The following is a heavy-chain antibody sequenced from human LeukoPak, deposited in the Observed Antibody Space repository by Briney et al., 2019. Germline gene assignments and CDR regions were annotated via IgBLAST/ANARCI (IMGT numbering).Heavy chain of an antibody. J-gene: IGHJ4*02. D-gene: IGHD6-19*01. CDR1: GFTVSSYG. CDR2: IRYEGSNK. Sequence: GGSLSLSCAAYGFTVSSYGMHWVRQAAGRGLEWVAFIRYEGSNKYYADSLKGRFTISRDNTTNTLYLQMISLRAKDTAVYYSARDQRIAVAGPYYCDYWGQGTLVTVSS. CDR3: ARDQRIAVAGPYYCDY. V-gene: IGHV3-30*02.